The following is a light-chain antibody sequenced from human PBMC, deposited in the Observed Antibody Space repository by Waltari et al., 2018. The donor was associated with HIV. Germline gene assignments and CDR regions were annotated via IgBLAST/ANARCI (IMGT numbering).Light chain of an antibody. J-gene: IGKJ2*01. CDR3: QQYTSSPYT. CDR1: QRVYIKY. CDR2: DAS. V-gene: IGKV3-20*01. Sequence: EFVLTQSLGTLSLSPWERHTLSRWASQRVYIKYLAWYQQKPGQAPRLLIYDASNMATGIPDRFSGSGSGTDFTLTISRLEPEDFAVYYCQQYTSSPYTFGQGTNLEIK.